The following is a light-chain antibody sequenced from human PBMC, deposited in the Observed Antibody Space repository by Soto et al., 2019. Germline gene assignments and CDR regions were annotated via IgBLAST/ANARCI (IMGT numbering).Light chain of an antibody. CDR2: GAS. V-gene: IGKV3-20*01. CDR3: QQYGSSPLT. CDR1: QSVSSSY. J-gene: IGKJ4*01. Sequence: EIVLTQSPGTLSLSPGERATLSCRASQSVSSSYLAWYQQKPGQAPRLLIYGASSRATGIPDRFSGSGSGTVFTLTISRLEPEDCGVYYCQQYGSSPLTFGGGTKVEIK.